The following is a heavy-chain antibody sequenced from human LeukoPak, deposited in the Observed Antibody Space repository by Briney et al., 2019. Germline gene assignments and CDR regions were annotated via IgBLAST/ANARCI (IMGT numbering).Heavy chain of an antibody. Sequence: GRSLRLSRAASGFTFSSYGMHWVRQAPGKGLEWVAVIWYDGSNKYYADSVKGRFTISRDNSKNTLYLQMNSLRAEDTAVYYCAKCLGYSYGPSDYWGQGTLVTVSS. J-gene: IGHJ4*02. CDR2: IWYDGSNK. CDR3: AKCLGYSYGPSDY. CDR1: GFTFSSYG. D-gene: IGHD5-18*01. V-gene: IGHV3-33*06.